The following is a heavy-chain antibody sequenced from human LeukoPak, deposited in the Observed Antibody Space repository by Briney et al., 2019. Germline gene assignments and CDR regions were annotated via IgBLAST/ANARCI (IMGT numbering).Heavy chain of an antibody. J-gene: IGHJ4*02. Sequence: SGPTLMKPTPTLTLTFTFSGFSLSTQGVGVGWIRQPPGKALGWLSLIYWDDDKRYSPSLKTRLSITKDTSKNQVVLTMNNMGPVDTATYYCAHGGVTGAKYWGQGTLVTVSS. D-gene: IGHD1-20*01. V-gene: IGHV2-5*02. CDR3: AHGGVTGAKY. CDR1: GFSLSTQGVG. CDR2: IYWDDDK.